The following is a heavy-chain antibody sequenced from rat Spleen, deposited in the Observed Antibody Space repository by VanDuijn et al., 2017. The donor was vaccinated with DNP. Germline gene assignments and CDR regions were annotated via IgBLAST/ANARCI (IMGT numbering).Heavy chain of an antibody. CDR3: VRWNSGHFDY. Sequence: EVQLVESGGGLVQPGRSMKLSCAASGFTFSNSDMAWVRQAPTKGLEWVAYIGSDGGLTYYRDSVQGRFTISRDNAEGSLSLQMISLRSEDMATYYCVRWNSGHFDYWGQGVMVTVSS. V-gene: IGHV5-25*01. CDR2: IGSDGGLT. CDR1: GFTFSNSD. D-gene: IGHD4-3*01. J-gene: IGHJ2*01.